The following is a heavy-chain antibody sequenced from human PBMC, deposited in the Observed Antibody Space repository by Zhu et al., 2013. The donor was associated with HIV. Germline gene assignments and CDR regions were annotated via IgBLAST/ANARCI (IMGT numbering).Heavy chain of an antibody. CDR1: GGSISTSNW. V-gene: IGHV4-4*02. D-gene: IGHD2-2*01. Sequence: QVQLQESGPGLVKPSETLSLTCAVSGGSISTSNWWSWVRQPPGKGLEWIGEIYHSGSTNYYPSLKSRVTISADKSKNQFSLKLNSVTAADTAVYYCARASPTGDVVVPAGNWFDPWGQGTLVTVSS. J-gene: IGHJ5*02. CDR2: IYHSGST. CDR3: ARASPTGDVVVPAGNWFDP.